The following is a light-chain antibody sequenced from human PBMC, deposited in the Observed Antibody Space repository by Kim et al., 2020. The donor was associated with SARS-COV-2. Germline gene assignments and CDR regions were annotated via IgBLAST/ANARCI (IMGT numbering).Light chain of an antibody. J-gene: IGKJ4*01. V-gene: IGKV1-12*01. CDR2: TAS. CDR3: QQTYSVPLS. CDR1: QDISSW. Sequence: SALEGARVSITCRASQDISSWLAWYQQKPGTAPKLLIYTASSLKGGVPSRFSGSGSGTDFTLTISSLQPEDFATYYCQQTYSVPLSFGGGTKLEI.